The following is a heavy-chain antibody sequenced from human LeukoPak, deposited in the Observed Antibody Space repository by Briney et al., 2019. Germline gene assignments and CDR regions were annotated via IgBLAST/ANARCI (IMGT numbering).Heavy chain of an antibody. D-gene: IGHD3-22*01. CDR3: AKDLPYYYDSSGSGDAFDI. V-gene: IGHV3-53*01. J-gene: IGHJ3*02. Sequence: PGGSLRLSCAASGFTVSSNYMSWVRQAPGKGLEWVSVIYSGGSTYYADSVKGRFTISRDNSKNTLYLQMNSLRAEDTAIYYCAKDLPYYYDSSGSGDAFDIWGRGTMVTVST. CDR1: GFTVSSNY. CDR2: IYSGGST.